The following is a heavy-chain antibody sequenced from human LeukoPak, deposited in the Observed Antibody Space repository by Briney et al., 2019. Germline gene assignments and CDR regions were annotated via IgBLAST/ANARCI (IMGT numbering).Heavy chain of an antibody. D-gene: IGHD2-8*02. CDR1: GGSVSSGGYY. CDR2: IYYSGIT. Sequence: SETLSLTCTVSGGSVSSGGYYWSWIRQHPGKGLEWIGYIYYSGITYYNPSLESRLTISLDTSTNQFSLKLGSVTAADTAVYYCATTGYYYYVDVWGKGTTVTVSS. CDR3: ATTGYYYYVDV. V-gene: IGHV4-31*03. J-gene: IGHJ6*03.